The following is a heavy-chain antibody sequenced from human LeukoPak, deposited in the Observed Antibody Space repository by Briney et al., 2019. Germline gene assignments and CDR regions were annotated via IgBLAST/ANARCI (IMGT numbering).Heavy chain of an antibody. CDR3: ARNYYGSGSYRFDP. V-gene: IGHV4-31*03. J-gene: IGHJ5*02. Sequence: PSETLSLTCTVSGGSISSGGYYWSWIRQHPGKGLEWIGYIYYRGSTYYNPSLKSRVTISVDTSKNQFSLKLSSVTAADTAVYYCARNYYGSGSYRFDPWGQGTLVTVSS. CDR2: IYYRGST. CDR1: GGSISSGGYY. D-gene: IGHD3-10*01.